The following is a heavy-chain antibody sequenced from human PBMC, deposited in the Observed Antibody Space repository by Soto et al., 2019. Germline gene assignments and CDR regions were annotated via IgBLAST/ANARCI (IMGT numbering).Heavy chain of an antibody. J-gene: IGHJ4*02. CDR1: GFTFTNYA. CDR3: AKGPGTSYKELFDS. D-gene: IGHD3-10*01. V-gene: IGHV3-23*01. Sequence: EVQLLESGGGLVQPGGSLRLSCAASGFTFTNYAMSWVRQAPGKGLEWVSGVTNNGGATYHADSVKGRFTISRDNSKNMLYLQMNSLRAEDTAVYYCAKGPGTSYKELFDSWGQGTLVTVSS. CDR2: VTNNGGAT.